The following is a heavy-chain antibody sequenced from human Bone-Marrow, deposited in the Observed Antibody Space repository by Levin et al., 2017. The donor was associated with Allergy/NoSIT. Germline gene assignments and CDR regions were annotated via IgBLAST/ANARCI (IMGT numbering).Heavy chain of an antibody. D-gene: IGHD6-19*01. CDR3: ARTVAGATFDF. Sequence: GASVKVSCKTTGATGDTFSGSAITWVRQAPGHGLEWMGRITPMFGTPTYAQRLQGRVTISADQSTTTHYMELSSLRSEDTAVYYCARTVAGATFDFWGQGTLVTVSS. CDR1: GDTFSGSA. J-gene: IGHJ4*02. CDR2: ITPMFGTP. V-gene: IGHV1-69*13.